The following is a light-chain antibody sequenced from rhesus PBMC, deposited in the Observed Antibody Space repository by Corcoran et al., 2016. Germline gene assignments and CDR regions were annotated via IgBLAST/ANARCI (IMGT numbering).Light chain of an antibody. V-gene: IGKV1-38*01. CDR1: QGISSY. CDR2: DAS. J-gene: IGKJ3*01. CDR3: QQRNSYPFT. Sequence: DIQLTQSPSSLSASVGDRVTITCRASQGISSYFAWYQQKSGKAPKLLIYDASNLQSGVPSRFSGSGSGKEFTLTISSLQPEDFATYYCQQRNSYPFTFGPGTKLDIK.